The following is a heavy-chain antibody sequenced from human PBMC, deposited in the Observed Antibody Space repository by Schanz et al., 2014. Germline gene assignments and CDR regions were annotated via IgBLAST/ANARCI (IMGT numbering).Heavy chain of an antibody. V-gene: IGHV3-23*04. J-gene: IGHJ4*02. CDR2: ISGSGGST. CDR1: GFTFSSYS. CDR3: VRDSFFAFDY. D-gene: IGHD3-3*01. Sequence: EVQLVESGGGLVQPGGSLRLSCAASGFTFSSYSMNWVRQAPGKGLEWVSAISGSGGSTYYADSVKGRFTISRDNSKNTLYLQMNSLRAEDTAVYYCVRDSFFAFDYWGQGTLVTVSS.